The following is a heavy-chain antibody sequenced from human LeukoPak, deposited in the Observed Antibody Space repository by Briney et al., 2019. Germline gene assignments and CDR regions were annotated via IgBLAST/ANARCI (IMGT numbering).Heavy chain of an antibody. CDR1: GYTFTGCY. CDR3: ARGSYYYGSGSYSPHYLN. D-gene: IGHD3-10*01. CDR2: INPNSGGT. Sequence: GASVKVSCKASGYTFTGCYIHWVRQAPGQGLEWMGSINPNSGGTNYAQKFQGRVTMTRDTSISTAYIELSRLRSDDTAVYYCARGSYYYGSGSYSPHYLNWGQGTLVTVSS. J-gene: IGHJ4*02. V-gene: IGHV1-2*02.